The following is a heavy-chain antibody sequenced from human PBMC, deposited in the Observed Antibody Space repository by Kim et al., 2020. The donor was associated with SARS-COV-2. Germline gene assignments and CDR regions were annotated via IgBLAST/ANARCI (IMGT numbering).Heavy chain of an antibody. J-gene: IGHJ4*02. CDR3: ARAWVAVAGYFDY. V-gene: IGHV1-3*01. D-gene: IGHD6-19*01. Sequence: YSQKFQGRVTITRDTSASTAYMELSSLRSEDTAVYYCARAWVAVAGYFDYWGQGTLVTVSS.